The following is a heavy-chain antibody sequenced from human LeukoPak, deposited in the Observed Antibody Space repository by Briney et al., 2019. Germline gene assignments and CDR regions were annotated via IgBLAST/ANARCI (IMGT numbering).Heavy chain of an antibody. CDR3: ARHDLGGWYGDWYFDL. V-gene: IGHV4-38-2*01. D-gene: IGHD6-19*01. Sequence: SETLSFTCSVSGYSISSGYYWGWTRQPPGKGLERIGSIYHSGSTYYNPSLKSRVTRSVDTCKTQFSLKLSSVTAAATSLCYCARHDLGGWYGDWYFDLWGRGTLVTVSS. CDR1: GYSISSGYY. J-gene: IGHJ2*01. CDR2: IYHSGST.